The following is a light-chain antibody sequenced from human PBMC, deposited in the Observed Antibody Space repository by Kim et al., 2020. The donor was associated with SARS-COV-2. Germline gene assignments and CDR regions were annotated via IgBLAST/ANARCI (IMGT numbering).Light chain of an antibody. J-gene: IGKJ1*01. CDR2: AIS. Sequence: VSPGERATRSCRASQSVGINLAWYQQRPGQAPSLLFWAISTRAGGTPARFSAGGSGTEFTLTVTYLQSEDFTIYYCQQYDNWPWTFGQGTKVDIK. CDR3: QQYDNWPWT. V-gene: IGKV3-15*01. CDR1: QSVGIN.